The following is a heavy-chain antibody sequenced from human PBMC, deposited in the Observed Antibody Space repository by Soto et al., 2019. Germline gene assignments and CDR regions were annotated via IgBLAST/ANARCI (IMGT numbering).Heavy chain of an antibody. J-gene: IGHJ3*02. CDR1: GGTFSSYA. CDR3: ARDQIPRGAFDI. V-gene: IGHV1-69*13. D-gene: IGHD2-2*02. Sequence: SVKVSCKASGGTFSSYAISWVRQAPGQGLEWMGGIIPIFGTANYAQKFQGRVTITADESTSTAYMELSSLRSEDTAVYYRARDQIPRGAFDIWGQGTMVTVSS. CDR2: IIPIFGTA.